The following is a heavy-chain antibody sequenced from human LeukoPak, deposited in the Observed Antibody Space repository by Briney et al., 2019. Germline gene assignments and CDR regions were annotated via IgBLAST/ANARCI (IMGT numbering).Heavy chain of an antibody. D-gene: IGHD3-22*01. Sequence: GGSLRLSCEGSGFTFSNYWMSWVRQAPGKGLEWVANIKTDGSEKYYVDSVKGRFTISRDNAKNSLYLQMNSLRAEDTAVYYCATYSSLNAREFQYWGQGTLVTVSS. CDR3: ATYSSLNAREFQY. J-gene: IGHJ1*01. V-gene: IGHV3-7*01. CDR1: GFTFSNYW. CDR2: IKTDGSEK.